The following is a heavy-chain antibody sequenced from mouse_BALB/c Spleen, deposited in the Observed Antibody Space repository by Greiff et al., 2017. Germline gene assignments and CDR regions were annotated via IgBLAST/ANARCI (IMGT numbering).Heavy chain of an antibody. CDR1: GYTFTSYW. CDR3: TRFDGSVAY. D-gene: IGHD2-3*01. J-gene: IGHJ3*01. Sequence: LKQPGSELVRPGASVKLSCKASGYTFTSYWMHWVKQRPGQGLEWIGNIYPGSGSTNYDEKFKSKATLTVDTSSSTAYMQLSSLTSEDSAVYYCTRFDGSVAYWGKGTLVTVSA. CDR2: IYPGSGST. V-gene: IGHV1S22*01.